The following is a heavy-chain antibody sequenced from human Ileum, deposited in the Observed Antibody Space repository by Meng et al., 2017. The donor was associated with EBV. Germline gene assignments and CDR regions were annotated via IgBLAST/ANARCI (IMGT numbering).Heavy chain of an antibody. Sequence: REAVPALVTPADGLSVTWAASGGSSINHTWWAVVLQPRGQGLEWIGEIPHRGSSAYNPSLKSRVSMSIDKSKNRFSLKLTSVTAADTAVYHCLRGSGGSVWGQGTLVTVSS. CDR2: IPHRGSS. CDR3: LRGSGGSV. J-gene: IGHJ1*01. V-gene: IGHV4-4*02. CDR1: GGSSINHTW. D-gene: IGHD3-10*01.